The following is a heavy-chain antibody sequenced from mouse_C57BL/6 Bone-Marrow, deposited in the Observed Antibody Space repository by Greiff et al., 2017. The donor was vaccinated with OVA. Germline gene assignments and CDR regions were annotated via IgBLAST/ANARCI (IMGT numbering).Heavy chain of an antibody. V-gene: IGHV1-55*01. Sequence: QVQLQQPGAELVKPGASVKMSCKASGYTFTSYWITWVKQRPGQGLEWIGDIYPGSGSTTYNEKFKSKATLTVDTSSSTAYMQLSSLTSEDSAVYYCASPPGYYGSSYDYFDYWGKGTTLTVSS. CDR2: IYPGSGST. D-gene: IGHD1-1*01. J-gene: IGHJ2*01. CDR3: ASPPGYYGSSYDYFDY. CDR1: GYTFTSYW.